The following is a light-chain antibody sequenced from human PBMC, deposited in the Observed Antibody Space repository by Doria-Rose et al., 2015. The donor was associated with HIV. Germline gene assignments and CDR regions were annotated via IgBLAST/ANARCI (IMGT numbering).Light chain of an antibody. CDR2: DGS. Sequence: DIVMTQSPGTLSLSPGERATLSCRASQSFSSTYLAWYQQKPGQAPSLLIYDGSTRATGIPDRFSASGSVTDFTLTINRLEPEDFALYYCHQYGTSWTFGQGTKVEI. CDR3: HQYGTSWT. J-gene: IGKJ1*01. V-gene: IGKV3-20*01. CDR1: QSFSSTY.